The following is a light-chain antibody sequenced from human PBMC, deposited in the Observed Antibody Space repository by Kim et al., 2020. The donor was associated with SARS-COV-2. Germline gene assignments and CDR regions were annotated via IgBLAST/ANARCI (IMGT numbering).Light chain of an antibody. J-gene: IGLJ2*01. Sequence: GAPVKLTGTQGGGHSYAIAWHQQQPEKCPRYLMQVNSDGSDSKGDGIPDRFSGSSSGAERYLTISSLQSEDEADYYCQTWGPGLMAIGGGTQLTVL. CDR2: VNSDGSD. V-gene: IGLV4-69*01. CDR1: GGHSYA. CDR3: QTWGPGLMA.